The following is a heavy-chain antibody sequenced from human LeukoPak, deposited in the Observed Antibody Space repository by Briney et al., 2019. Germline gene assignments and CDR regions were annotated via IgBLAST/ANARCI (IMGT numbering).Heavy chain of an antibody. J-gene: IGHJ4*02. CDR2: IYHSGST. Sequence: SQTLSLTRAVSGGSISSGGYSWSWIRQPPGKGLEWIGYIYHSGSTYYNPSLKSRVTISVDRSKNQFSLKLSSVTAADTAVYYCARDGHGDYLAADYWGQGTLVTVSS. V-gene: IGHV4-30-2*01. CDR1: GGSISSGGYS. CDR3: ARDGHGDYLAADY. D-gene: IGHD4-17*01.